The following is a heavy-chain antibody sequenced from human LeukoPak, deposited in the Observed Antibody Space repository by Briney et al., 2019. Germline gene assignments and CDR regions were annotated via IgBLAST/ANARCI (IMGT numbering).Heavy chain of an antibody. CDR3: AKDRYYGSGSYYDGAFDI. CDR1: GFTFDDYA. CDR2: ISWNSGSI. D-gene: IGHD3-10*01. Sequence: GGSLRLSCAASGFTFDDYAMHWVRQAPGKGLEWVSGISWNSGSIGYADSVKGRFTISRDNARNSLYLQMNSLRAEDTALYYCAKDRYYGSGSYYDGAFDIWGQGTMVTVSS. V-gene: IGHV3-9*01. J-gene: IGHJ3*02.